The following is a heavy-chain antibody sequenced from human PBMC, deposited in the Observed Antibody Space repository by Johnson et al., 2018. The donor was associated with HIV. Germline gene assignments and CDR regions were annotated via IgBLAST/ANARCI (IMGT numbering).Heavy chain of an antibody. V-gene: IGHV3-7*02. D-gene: IGHD2-8*01. CDR2: IKQDGSEK. Sequence: VQLVESGGGVVQPGRSLRLSCAASGFSFSSYWMSWVRQAPGKGLEWVANIKQDGSEKYYVDSVKGRFTISRDNAKNSLYLQLNSLRAEDTAVYYCARGRTGMVYAIDAFDIWGQGTMVTVSS. CDR3: ARGRTGMVYAIDAFDI. J-gene: IGHJ3*02. CDR1: GFSFSSYW.